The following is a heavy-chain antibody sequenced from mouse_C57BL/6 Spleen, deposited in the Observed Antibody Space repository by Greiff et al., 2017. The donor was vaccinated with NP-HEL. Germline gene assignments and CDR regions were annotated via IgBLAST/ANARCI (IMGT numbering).Heavy chain of an antibody. J-gene: IGHJ1*03. CDR3: AHGSSYDWYFDV. CDR2: IDPETGGT. Sequence: QVHVKQSGAELVRPGASVTLSCKASGYTFTDYEMHWVKQTPVHGLEWIGAIDPETGGTAYNQKFKGKAILTADKSSSTAYMELRSLTSEDSAVYYCAHGSSYDWYFDVWGTGTTVTVSS. CDR1: GYTFTDYE. V-gene: IGHV1-15*01. D-gene: IGHD1-1*01.